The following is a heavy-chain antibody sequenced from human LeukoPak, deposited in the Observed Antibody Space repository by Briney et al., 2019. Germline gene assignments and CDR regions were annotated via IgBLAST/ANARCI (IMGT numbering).Heavy chain of an antibody. D-gene: IGHD2-21*02. V-gene: IGHV1-2*02. CDR3: ATPWGCTRPDCPFLH. J-gene: IGHJ4*02. Sequence: ASVKVSCKASGFTLIGHYLHWVRQAPGQGLQWMGWINRESGDTKYAQNFQGRVIMTRDTSIDTSYMELSSLRSDDTAVYYCATPWGCTRPDCPFLHWGQGTLVTVSS. CDR1: GFTLIGHY. CDR2: INRESGDT.